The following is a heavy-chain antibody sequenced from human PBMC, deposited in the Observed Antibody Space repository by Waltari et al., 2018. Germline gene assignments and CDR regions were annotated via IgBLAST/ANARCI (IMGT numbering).Heavy chain of an antibody. CDR1: GGSISSYY. J-gene: IGHJ6*02. V-gene: IGHV4-4*07. D-gene: IGHD3-22*01. CDR3: ARGSADYDSSGYLSYYYGMDV. CDR2: IYTSGST. Sequence: QVQLQESGPGLVKPSETLSLTCTVSGGSISSYYWSWIRQPAGTGLGWIGRIYTSGSTDNNPSLNSRVTMSGDTSKNQCSLKLSSVTAADTAVYYCARGSADYDSSGYLSYYYGMDVWGQGTTVTVSS.